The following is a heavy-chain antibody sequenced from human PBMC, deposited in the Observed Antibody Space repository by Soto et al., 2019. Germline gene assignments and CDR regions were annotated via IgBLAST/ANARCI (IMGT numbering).Heavy chain of an antibody. V-gene: IGHV3-23*01. D-gene: IGHD2-2*01. CDR3: ASRIVVVPAALWGTAFDI. J-gene: IGHJ3*02. CDR1: GFTFSSYA. Sequence: GGSLRLSCAASGFTFSSYAMSWVRQAPGKGLEWVSAISGSGGSTYYADSVKGRFTISRDNSKNTLYLQMNSLRAEDTAVYYCASRIVVVPAALWGTAFDIWGQGTMVTVSS. CDR2: ISGSGGST.